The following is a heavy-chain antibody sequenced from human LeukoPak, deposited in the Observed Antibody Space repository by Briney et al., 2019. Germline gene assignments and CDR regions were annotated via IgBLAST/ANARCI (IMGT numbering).Heavy chain of an antibody. J-gene: IGHJ4*02. D-gene: IGHD6-19*01. CDR2: ISSGSTAI. V-gene: IGHV3-48*02. CDR1: GFAFSSYT. Sequence: GGSLRLSCAASGFAFSSYTMNWVRQAPGKGLEWVSHISSGSTAIYYADSVKGRFTISRDNAKNSLYLQMNSLRDEDTAVYYCARVRAVAGLYYFDYWGQGTLVTVSS. CDR3: ARVRAVAGLYYFDY.